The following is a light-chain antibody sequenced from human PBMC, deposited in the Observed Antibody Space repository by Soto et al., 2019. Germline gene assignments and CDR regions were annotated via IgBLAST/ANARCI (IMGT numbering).Light chain of an antibody. CDR2: DAS. Sequence: DIQMTQSPSTLSASVGDRVTITCRASQSISTWLVWYQQKPGKAPKVLIYDASSLQSGVPSRFSGHGSGTDFTLTISSLQHDDSAIYYCQQYKTYTTFGQGTKLEI. CDR1: QSISTW. CDR3: QQYKTYTT. V-gene: IGKV1-5*01. J-gene: IGKJ2*01.